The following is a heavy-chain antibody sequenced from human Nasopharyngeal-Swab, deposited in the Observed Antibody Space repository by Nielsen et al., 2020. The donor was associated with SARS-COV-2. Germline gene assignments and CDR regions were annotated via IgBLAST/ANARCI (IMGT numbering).Heavy chain of an antibody. CDR2: IWYDGSNK. D-gene: IGHD3-10*01. CDR3: ARTGHGGSYYYGMDV. J-gene: IGHJ6*02. V-gene: IGHV3-33*01. Sequence: VRQAPGKGLEWVAVIWYDGSNKYYADSVKGRFTISRDNSKNTLYLQMNSLRAEDTAVYYCARTGHGGSYYYGMDVWGQGTTVTVSS.